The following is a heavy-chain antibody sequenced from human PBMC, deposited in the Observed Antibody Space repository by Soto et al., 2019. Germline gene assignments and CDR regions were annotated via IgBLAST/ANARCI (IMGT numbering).Heavy chain of an antibody. CDR2: IWYDGSNK. J-gene: IGHJ5*02. Sequence: GGSLRLSCAASGFTFSSYGMHWVRQAPGKGLEWVAVIWYDGSNKYYADSVKGRFTISRDNSKNTLYLQMNSLRAEDTAVYYCARAKVLWFGEPPFDPWGQGTLVTVSS. CDR3: ARAKVLWFGEPPFDP. D-gene: IGHD3-10*01. V-gene: IGHV3-33*01. CDR1: GFTFSSYG.